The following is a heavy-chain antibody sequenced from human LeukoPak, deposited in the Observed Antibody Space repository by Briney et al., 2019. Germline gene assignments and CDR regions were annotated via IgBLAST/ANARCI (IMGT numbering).Heavy chain of an antibody. CDR2: ISRSSNYI. V-gene: IGHV3-21*01. D-gene: IGHD3-22*01. Sequence: PGGSLRLSCAVSGFDLNNYNMNWVRQAPGKGLEWVSSISRSSNYIYYSDSVKGRFTISRDNAKNSLFLQMNSLRAEDTAVYYCARDPRYYYDDSAYYGRPLDYWGQGTLVTVSS. CDR1: GFDLNNYN. CDR3: ARDPRYYYDDSAYYGRPLDY. J-gene: IGHJ4*02.